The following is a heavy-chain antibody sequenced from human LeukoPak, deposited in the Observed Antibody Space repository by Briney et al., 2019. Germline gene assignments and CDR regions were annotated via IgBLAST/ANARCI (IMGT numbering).Heavy chain of an antibody. Sequence: ASVKVSCKASGYTFTSYYMHWVRQARAQGLEWMGIINPSGGSTSYAQKFQGSVTMTRDTTTSIDYMELSTKRSDETAVYNGALWLVRGCFDYWGQGTLVTVSS. V-gene: IGHV1-46*01. CDR2: INPSGGST. D-gene: IGHD6-19*01. CDR1: GYTFTSYY. J-gene: IGHJ4*02. CDR3: ALWLVRGCFDY.